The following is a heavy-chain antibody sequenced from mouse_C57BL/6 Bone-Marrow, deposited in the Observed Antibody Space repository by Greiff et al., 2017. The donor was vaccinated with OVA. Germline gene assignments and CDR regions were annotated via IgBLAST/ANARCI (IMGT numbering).Heavy chain of an antibody. Sequence: EVQLQQSGAELVRPGASVTLSCTASGFTIKDDYMHWVKQRPEQGLEWIGWLDPENGDTEYASKFQGQATITADTSSNTAYLQLSSLTSEDTAVDYCTTWSLVDYGGQGTTLTVSS. CDR3: TTWSLVDY. D-gene: IGHD6-1*01. CDR1: GFTIKDDY. V-gene: IGHV14-4*01. CDR2: LDPENGDT. J-gene: IGHJ2*01.